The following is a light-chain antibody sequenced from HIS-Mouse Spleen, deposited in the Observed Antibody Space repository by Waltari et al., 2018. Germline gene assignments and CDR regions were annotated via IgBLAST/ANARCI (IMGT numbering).Light chain of an antibody. V-gene: IGLV6-57*04. J-gene: IGLJ2*01. Sequence: NFMLTQPHSVSESPGKTVTISCTRSSGSIASNYVQWYQQRPGSAPTTWIYEDNQRPSGFPDRFSGSIDSSSNSASLTISGLKTEDEADYYCQSYDSSNVVFGGGTKLTVL. CDR1: SGSIASNY. CDR3: QSYDSSNVV. CDR2: EDN.